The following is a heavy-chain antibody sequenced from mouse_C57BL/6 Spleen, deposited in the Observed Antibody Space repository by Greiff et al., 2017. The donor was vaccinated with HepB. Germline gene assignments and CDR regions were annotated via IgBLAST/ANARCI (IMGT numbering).Heavy chain of an antibody. J-gene: IGHJ1*03. CDR2: IYPGDGDT. D-gene: IGHD1-1*01. V-gene: IGHV1-80*01. CDR3: ARRGLLLRKGYFDV. CDR1: GYAFSSYW. Sequence: VQLQQSGAELVKPGASVKISCKASGYAFSSYWMNWVKQRPGKGLEWIGQIYPGDGDTNYNGKFKGKATLTADKSSSTAYMQLSSLTSEDSAVYFCARRGLLLRKGYFDVWGTGTTVTVSS.